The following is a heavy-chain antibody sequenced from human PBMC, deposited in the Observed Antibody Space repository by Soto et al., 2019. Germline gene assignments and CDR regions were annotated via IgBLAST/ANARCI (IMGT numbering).Heavy chain of an antibody. CDR1: GGSISSGGYY. D-gene: IGHD2-15*01. Sequence: TLSLTCTISGGSISSGGYYWSWIRQHPGKGLEWIGYIYYSGSTYYNPSLKSRVTISVDTSKNQFSLKLSSVTAADTAVYYCAREHCSGGSCYFEYWGQGTLVTVSS. V-gene: IGHV4-31*03. CDR3: AREHCSGGSCYFEY. CDR2: IYYSGST. J-gene: IGHJ4*02.